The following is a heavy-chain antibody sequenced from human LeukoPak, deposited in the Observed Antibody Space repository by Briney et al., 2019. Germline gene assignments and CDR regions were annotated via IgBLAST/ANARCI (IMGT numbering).Heavy chain of an antibody. D-gene: IGHD6-13*01. CDR2: IWYDGSNK. CDR1: GFTFSSYG. Sequence: GGSLRLSCAASGFTFSSYGMHWVRQAPGKGLEWVAVIWYDGSNKYYADSVKGRFTISRDNSKNTLYLQMNSLRAEDTAVYYCARATAAGKVGYFDYWGQGTLVTVSS. J-gene: IGHJ4*02. CDR3: ARATAAGKVGYFDY. V-gene: IGHV3-33*01.